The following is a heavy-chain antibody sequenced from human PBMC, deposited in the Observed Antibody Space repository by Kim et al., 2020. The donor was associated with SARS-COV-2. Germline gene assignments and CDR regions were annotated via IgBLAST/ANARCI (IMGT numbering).Heavy chain of an antibody. CDR3: ARWGVMTARGSWFAFL. J-gene: IGHJ2*01. CDR1: GYSFTNYG. CDR2: ISHNNGQR. D-gene: IGHD2-21*02. V-gene: IGHV1-18*01. Sequence: ASVKVSCKASGYSFTNYGITWVRQAPGQGLEWMGWISHNNGQRKYAQKFQGRITMTTDTSTSTAYMELRSLTSDDTAVYYCARWGVMTARGSWFAFLWGR.